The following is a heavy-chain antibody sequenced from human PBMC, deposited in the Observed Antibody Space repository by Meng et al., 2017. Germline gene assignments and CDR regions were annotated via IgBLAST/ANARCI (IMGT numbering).Heavy chain of an antibody. J-gene: IGHJ3*01. Sequence: SSVKVSCKASVGTLSHYAISWVRQAPGQGLEWMGVIIPVFGTANAAQKFQGRVTITADEPTSTAYMELSSLRSEDPAGYYCAGVSRRLWSGYYGGNAFDFWGQGTMVTVSS. CDR2: IIPVFGTA. CDR1: VGTLSHYA. D-gene: IGHD3-3*01. CDR3: AGVSRRLWSGYYGGNAFDF. V-gene: IGHV1-69*13.